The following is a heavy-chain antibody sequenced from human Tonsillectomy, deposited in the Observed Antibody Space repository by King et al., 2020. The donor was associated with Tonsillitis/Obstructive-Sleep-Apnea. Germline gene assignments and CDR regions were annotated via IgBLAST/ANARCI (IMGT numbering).Heavy chain of an antibody. J-gene: IGHJ5*02. CDR1: GGSFSGFY. Sequence: VQLQQWGAGLLKPSETLSLTCAVYGGSFSGFYWSWIRQAPGKGLEWIGEFNQSGSTKYNPSLKTRVTISVDSSKNQLSLKLSTVTAADTAVYYCARDEWPQGFDPWGQGTLVTVSS. CDR2: FNQSGST. V-gene: IGHV4-34*01. D-gene: IGHD3-3*01. CDR3: ARDEWPQGFDP.